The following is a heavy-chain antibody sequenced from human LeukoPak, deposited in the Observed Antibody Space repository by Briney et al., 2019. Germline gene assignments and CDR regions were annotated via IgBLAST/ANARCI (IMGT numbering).Heavy chain of an antibody. Sequence: PAGGSVSLLCAASGFTFGSFEMNWARQAPGKGLEWVSYVSSSGSTIYYADSVKGRFTISRDNAKKSLYLQMNSLRAEDTAVYYCARESIGWHNYFDFWGQGTLVTVSS. J-gene: IGHJ4*02. D-gene: IGHD2-21*01. V-gene: IGHV3-48*03. CDR1: GFTFGSFE. CDR3: ARESIGWHNYFDF. CDR2: VSSSGSTI.